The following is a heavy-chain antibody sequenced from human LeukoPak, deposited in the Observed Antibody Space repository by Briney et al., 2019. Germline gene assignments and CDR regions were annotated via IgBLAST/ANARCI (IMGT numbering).Heavy chain of an antibody. CDR2: VTYSGAPT. CDR3: AKGLQRTPYYYYGMDV. CDR1: GFTFSDYA. V-gene: IGHV3-23*01. Sequence: GGSLRLSCAASGFTFSDYAMSWVRQAPGKGLEWVSAVTYSGAPTYYADCVKGRFTISRDTPKNTLYLQMNSLRVEDTAVYYCAKGLQRTPYYYYGMDVWGQGTTVTVSS. D-gene: IGHD2-2*01. J-gene: IGHJ6*02.